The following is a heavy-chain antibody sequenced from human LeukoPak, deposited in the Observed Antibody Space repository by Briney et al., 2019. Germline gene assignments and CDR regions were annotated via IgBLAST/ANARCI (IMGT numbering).Heavy chain of an antibody. V-gene: IGHV4-39*01. Sequence: SETLSLTCIVSNGSIIMSNYYWAWIRQPPGKGLEWIGSVFYSGSTYYNPSLESRVTISADTSKNQFSLKLTSVTAADTAVFYCARQMGYYDYVWGSYRLDAFDIWGQGTVVTVS. CDR2: VFYSGST. CDR1: NGSIIMSNYY. J-gene: IGHJ3*02. CDR3: ARQMGYYDYVWGSYRLDAFDI. D-gene: IGHD3-16*02.